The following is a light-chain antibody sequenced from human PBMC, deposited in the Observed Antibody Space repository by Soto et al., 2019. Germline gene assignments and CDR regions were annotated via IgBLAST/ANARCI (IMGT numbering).Light chain of an antibody. CDR3: QQYDNWPPYT. V-gene: IGKV3-15*01. J-gene: IGKJ2*01. CDR2: DAS. CDR1: QRVSSN. Sequence: EIVMTQSPATLSVSPGERATLSCRASQRVSSNLAWYQQKPGQAPRLLIYDASTRATGIPARFSGSGSGTEFTLTISSLQSEEFAVYYCQQYDNWPPYTFGQGTKLEIK.